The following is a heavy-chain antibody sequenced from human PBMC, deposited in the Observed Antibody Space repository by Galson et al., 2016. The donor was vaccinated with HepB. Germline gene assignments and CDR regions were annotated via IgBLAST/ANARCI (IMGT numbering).Heavy chain of an antibody. V-gene: IGHV3-23*01. CDR3: AKDQLIVVVPAAGNWFGP. D-gene: IGHD2-2*01. Sequence: SLRLSCAASGFTFSTFAMTWVRQAPGTGLEWVSGISGSGTATYYPDSVKGRFTISKDNSKSTLYLQMNGLTAEDTAIYYCAKDQLIVVVPAAGNWFGPWGPGTQVTVSS. CDR1: GFTFSTFA. CDR2: ISGSGTAT. J-gene: IGHJ5*02.